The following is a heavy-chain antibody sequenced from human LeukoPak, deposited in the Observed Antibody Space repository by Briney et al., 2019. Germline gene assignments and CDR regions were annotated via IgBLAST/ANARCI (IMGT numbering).Heavy chain of an antibody. V-gene: IGHV1-2*02. CDR2: INPNSGGT. CDR3: AREDSSGYLRGENYFDY. Sequence: ASVKVSCKASGYTFTGYYMHWVRQAPGQGLEWMGWINPNSGGTNYAQKFQDRVTMTRDTSISTAYMELSRLRSDDTAVYYCAREDSSGYLRGENYFDYWGQGTLVTVSS. CDR1: GYTFTGYY. J-gene: IGHJ4*02. D-gene: IGHD3-22*01.